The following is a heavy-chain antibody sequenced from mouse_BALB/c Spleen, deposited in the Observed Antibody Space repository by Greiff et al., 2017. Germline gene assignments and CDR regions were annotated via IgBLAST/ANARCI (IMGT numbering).Heavy chain of an antibody. J-gene: IGHJ3*01. CDR3: TRGVITPWFAY. Sequence: QVQLKQSGAELVKPGASVKLSCKASGYTFTSYYMYWVKQRPGQGLEWIGEINPSNGGTNFNEKFKSKATLTVDKSSSTAYMQLSSLTSEDSAVYYCTRGVITPWFAYWGQGTLVTVSA. CDR2: INPSNGGT. CDR1: GYTFTSYY. V-gene: IGHV1S81*02. D-gene: IGHD2-4*01.